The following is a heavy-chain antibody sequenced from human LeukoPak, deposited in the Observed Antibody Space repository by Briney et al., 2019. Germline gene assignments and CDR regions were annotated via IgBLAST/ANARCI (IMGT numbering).Heavy chain of an antibody. CDR2: INPYHGKT. J-gene: IGHJ4*02. CDR3: ARDRIAAAVLDY. V-gene: IGHV1-18*01. CDR1: GYNFITYG. D-gene: IGHD6-13*01. Sequence: ASVKVSCKASGYNFITYGFSWVRQAPGQGLEWMGWINPYHGKTKYAQKFQGRLTMTTDTSTNTAHMELRSLTSDDTAVYFCARDRIAAAVLDYWGQGTLVTVSS.